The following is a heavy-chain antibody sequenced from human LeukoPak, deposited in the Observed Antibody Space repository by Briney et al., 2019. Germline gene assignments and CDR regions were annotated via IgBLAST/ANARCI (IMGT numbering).Heavy chain of an antibody. CDR1: GGSISSGGYY. Sequence: PSETLSLTCTVSGGSISSGGYYWSWVRQHPGKGLEWIGYINYSGSTYYNPSLKSRVTISIDTSKNQSSLNLSSVTAADTAVYYCARVREAAAVLDYWGQGTLVTVSS. CDR3: ARVREAAAVLDY. CDR2: INYSGST. J-gene: IGHJ4*02. V-gene: IGHV4-31*03. D-gene: IGHD6-13*01.